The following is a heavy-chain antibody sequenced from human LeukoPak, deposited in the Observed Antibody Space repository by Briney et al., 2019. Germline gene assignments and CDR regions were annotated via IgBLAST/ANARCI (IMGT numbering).Heavy chain of an antibody. Sequence: PGGSLRLSCAASGFTLSGAAMHWVRQASGKGLEWIGRIRSKANNYATAYAASVKGTFTIYRDESKNTAYLQTNSLKTKDMAFXXCTRLXXXXXVGXXXAFDIWGQGTMVTVS. J-gene: IGHJ3*02. D-gene: IGHD1-26*01. CDR3: TRLXXXXXVGXXXAFDI. CDR2: IRSKANNYAT. CDR1: GFTLSGAA. V-gene: IGHV3-73*01.